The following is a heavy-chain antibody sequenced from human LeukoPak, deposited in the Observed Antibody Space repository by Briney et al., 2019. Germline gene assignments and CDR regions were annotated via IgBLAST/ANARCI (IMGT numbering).Heavy chain of an antibody. CDR2: ISGSGGST. V-gene: IGHV3-23*01. J-gene: IGHJ3*02. CDR1: GFTFSSYA. Sequence: GGSLRLSCAASGFTFSSYAMSWVRQAPGKGLEWVSAISGSGGSTYYADSVKGRFTISRDNSKNTLYLQMNSLRAEDTAVYYCARACSGGSCYYAFDIWGQGTMVTVSS. CDR3: ARACSGGSCYYAFDI. D-gene: IGHD2-15*01.